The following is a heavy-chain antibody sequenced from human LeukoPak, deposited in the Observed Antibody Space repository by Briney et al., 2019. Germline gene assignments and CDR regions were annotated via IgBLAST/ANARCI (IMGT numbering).Heavy chain of an antibody. D-gene: IGHD1/OR15-1a*01. V-gene: IGHV1-69*13. J-gene: IGHJ5*02. Sequence: SVKVSCKASGGTFSSYAISWVRQAPGQGLEWMGGIIPIFGTANYAQKFQGRVTITADESTSTAYMELSSLRSEDTAVYYCAKGATVYDWNNEWFDPWGQGTLVTVSS. CDR1: GGTFSSYA. CDR3: AKGATVYDWNNEWFDP. CDR2: IIPIFGTA.